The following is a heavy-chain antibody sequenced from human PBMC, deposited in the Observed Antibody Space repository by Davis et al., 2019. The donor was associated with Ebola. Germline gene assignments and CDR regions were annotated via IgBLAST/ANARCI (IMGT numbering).Heavy chain of an antibody. J-gene: IGHJ2*01. Sequence: GESLKISCAASGFTFSNYGINWVRQAPGKGLEWVSYISSSGRTIYYADSLKGRFTISRDNAENSLYLQMNSLRDEDTAVYYCARTPLATYWYFDLWGRGTLVTVSS. CDR2: ISSSGRTI. V-gene: IGHV3-48*02. D-gene: IGHD2-15*01. CDR1: GFTFSNYG. CDR3: ARTPLATYWYFDL.